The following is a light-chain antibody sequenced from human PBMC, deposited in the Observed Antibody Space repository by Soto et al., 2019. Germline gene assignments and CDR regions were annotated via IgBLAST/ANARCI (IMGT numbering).Light chain of an antibody. V-gene: IGKV3-15*01. CDR1: QSVTSN. CDR2: GAS. Sequence: EIVLTQSPATLSVSPGERATLSCRASQSVTSNLAWYQQKPGQSPRFLMYGASTRATGIPDRFSGSGSGTEFTLTISSLQSEDFAVYYCQQYNNWPRTFGQGPKVEVK. CDR3: QQYNNWPRT. J-gene: IGKJ1*01.